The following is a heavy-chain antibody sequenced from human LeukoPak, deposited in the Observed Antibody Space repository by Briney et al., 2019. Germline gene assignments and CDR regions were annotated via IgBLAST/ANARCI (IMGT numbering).Heavy chain of an antibody. J-gene: IGHJ4*02. CDR1: GFTFSSYG. D-gene: IGHD1-26*01. CDR3: VKDAGIYPAWYFDY. V-gene: IGHV3-30*02. Sequence: LSGGSLRLSCAASGFTFSSYGMHWVRQAPGKGLEWVAFIRYDGSNKYYADSVKGRFTISRDNSKNMVYLQMNSLRADDTAIYYCVKDAGIYPAWYFDYWGQGTLVTVST. CDR2: IRYDGSNK.